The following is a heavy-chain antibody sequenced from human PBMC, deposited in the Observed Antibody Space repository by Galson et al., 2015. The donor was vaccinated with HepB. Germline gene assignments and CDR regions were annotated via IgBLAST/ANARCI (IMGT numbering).Heavy chain of an antibody. CDR2: ISATGGGK. V-gene: IGHV3-23*01. Sequence: SLRLSCAASGFKFSSYAMSWVRQAPGKGLEWVSEISATGGGKYYADSVKGRFTISRDNSKNTLYLQMNSLRAEDTAVYYCARDDITIFEVVTDEELGDAFEMWGQGTMVIVSA. CDR3: ARDDITIFEVVTDEELGDAFEM. J-gene: IGHJ3*02. D-gene: IGHD3-3*01. CDR1: GFKFSSYA.